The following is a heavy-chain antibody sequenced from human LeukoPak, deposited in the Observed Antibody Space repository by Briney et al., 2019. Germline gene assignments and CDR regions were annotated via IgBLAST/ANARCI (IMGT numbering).Heavy chain of an antibody. V-gene: IGHV3-23*01. CDR1: GFTFSSYG. CDR3: AKDFVNDILTGYYRSYFDY. D-gene: IGHD3-9*01. Sequence: GGSLRLSCAASGFTFSSYGMSWVRQAPAKGLEWVSAISGSGGSTYYADSAKGRFTISRDNSKNTLYLPMKSLRADATAVVYLAKDFVNDILTGYYRSYFDYWGKGTLVTVSS. CDR2: ISGSGGST. J-gene: IGHJ4*02.